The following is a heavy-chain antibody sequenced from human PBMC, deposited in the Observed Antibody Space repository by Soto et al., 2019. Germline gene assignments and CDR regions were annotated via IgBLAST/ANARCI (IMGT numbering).Heavy chain of an antibody. CDR1: GFTFSYYP. D-gene: IGHD2-8*01. CDR3: AREGVHNYTEYYFDY. CDR2: ISGIKNYI. V-gene: IGHV3-21*06. J-gene: IGHJ4*02. Sequence: PGGSLRLSCAASGFTFSYYPLHWVRRAPGKGLEWVSSISGIKNYIRYAGSVKGRFTISRDNAKTSLYLQMNSLTAEDTAVYYCAREGVHNYTEYYFDYWGQGTLVTVSS.